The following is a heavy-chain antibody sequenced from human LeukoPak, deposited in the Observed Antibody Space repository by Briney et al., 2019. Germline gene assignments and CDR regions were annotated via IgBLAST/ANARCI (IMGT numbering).Heavy chain of an antibody. CDR3: ARPKKTYYYGSGSYYY. D-gene: IGHD3-10*01. Sequence: TSETLSLTCAVYGGSFSGYYWSWIRQPPGKGLEWIGEINHSGSTNYNPSLKSRVTISVDTSKNQFSLKLSSVTAADTAVYYCARPKKTYYYGSGSYYYWGQGTLVTVSS. CDR2: INHSGST. V-gene: IGHV4-34*01. J-gene: IGHJ4*02. CDR1: GGSFSGYY.